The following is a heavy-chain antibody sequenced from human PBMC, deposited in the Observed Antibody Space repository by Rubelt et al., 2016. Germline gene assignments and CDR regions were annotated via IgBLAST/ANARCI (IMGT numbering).Heavy chain of an antibody. CDR1: GGSINDNNW. Sequence: SLTCAVSGGSINDNNWWSWVRQPPWKGLEWIGEISHSGSTSYNPSLQSRVTISMDKSMHHFSLRLSSVTAADTAVYYCARNSIGWSQMDYWGQGTQVTVSS. J-gene: IGHJ4*02. CDR2: ISHSGST. CDR3: ARNSIGWSQMDY. D-gene: IGHD6-19*01. V-gene: IGHV4-4*02.